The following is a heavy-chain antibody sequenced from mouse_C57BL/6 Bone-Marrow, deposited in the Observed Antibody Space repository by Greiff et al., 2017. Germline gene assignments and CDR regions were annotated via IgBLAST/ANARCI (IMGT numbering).Heavy chain of an antibody. V-gene: IGHV1-82*01. CDR3: ARPGGFDY. Sequence: QVQLKQSGPELVKPGASVKISCKASGYAFSSSWMTGVRQRPGKGLGWIGRIYPGDGDTNYNGKFKGKATLTADKSSSTAYMQLSSLTSEDSAVYFCARPGGFDYWGQGTTLTVSS. CDR2: IYPGDGDT. CDR1: GYAFSSSW. J-gene: IGHJ2*01.